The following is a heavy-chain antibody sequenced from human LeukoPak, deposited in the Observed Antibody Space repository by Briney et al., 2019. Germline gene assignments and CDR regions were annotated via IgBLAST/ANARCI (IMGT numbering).Heavy chain of an antibody. Sequence: ASVKVSCKASGYTFTDYYIHWVRQAPGQGREWMGRINPNSGVTKYAQKFQGRVTMTRDTSINTAYMELTRLRPDDTEIYYCARDIGGPSGIWGQGTMVTVSS. D-gene: IGHD1-26*01. CDR1: GYTFTDYY. J-gene: IGHJ3*02. CDR3: ARDIGGPSGI. CDR2: INPNSGVT. V-gene: IGHV1-2*05.